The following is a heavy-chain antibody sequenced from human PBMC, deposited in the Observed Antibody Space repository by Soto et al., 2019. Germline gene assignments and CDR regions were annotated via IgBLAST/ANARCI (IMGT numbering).Heavy chain of an antibody. D-gene: IGHD3-3*01. Sequence: PSETLSLTCTVSGGSISSYYWSWIRQPAGKGLEWIGRIYTSGSTNYNPSLKSRVTMSVDTSKNQFSLKLSSVTAADTAVYYCARDYDFWSGYYMSLGLGEYYYGMDVWGQGTTVTVSS. J-gene: IGHJ6*02. CDR3: ARDYDFWSGYYMSLGLGEYYYGMDV. CDR1: GGSISSYY. CDR2: IYTSGST. V-gene: IGHV4-4*07.